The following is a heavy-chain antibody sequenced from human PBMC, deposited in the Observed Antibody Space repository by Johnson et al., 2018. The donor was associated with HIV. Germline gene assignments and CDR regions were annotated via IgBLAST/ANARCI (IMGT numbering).Heavy chain of an antibody. V-gene: IGHV3-66*02. Sequence: MQLVESGGDLVQPGGSLRLSCAASGFIVSTNYMNWVRQAAGRGLEWVSVIYSGGSTYYADSVEGRFTISRDTSKNTLYLQMNSLRAEDTAVYYCAINSGYDSHGAFDIWGQGTMVTVSS. D-gene: IGHD5-12*01. CDR2: IYSGGST. CDR1: GFIVSTNY. CDR3: AINSGYDSHGAFDI. J-gene: IGHJ3*02.